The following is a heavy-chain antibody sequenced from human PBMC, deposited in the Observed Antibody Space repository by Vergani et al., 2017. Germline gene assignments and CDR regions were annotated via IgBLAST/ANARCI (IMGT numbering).Heavy chain of an antibody. CDR2: IKQDGSEK. CDR3: ARYQLLDYYYYYGMDV. CDR1: GFTFSSYW. V-gene: IGHV3-7*01. Sequence: EVQLVESGGGLVQPGGSLRLSCAASGFTFSSYWMSWVRQAPGKGLEWVANIKQDGSEKYYVDSVKGRFTISRDNAKNSLYLQMNSLRAEDTAVYYCARYQLLDYYYYYGMDVWGQGTTVTVSS. D-gene: IGHD2-2*01. J-gene: IGHJ6*02.